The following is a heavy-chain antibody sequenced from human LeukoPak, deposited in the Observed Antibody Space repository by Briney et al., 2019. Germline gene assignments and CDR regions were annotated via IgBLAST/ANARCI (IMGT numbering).Heavy chain of an antibody. V-gene: IGHV4-61*01. Sequence: PSETLSLTCTVSGGSVNSGSFYWTWIRQPPGKGLEWFGYIYYSGSTNYNPSLKSRVTISVDTSKNQFSLKLSSVTAADTAVYYCARENDSGGWFDPWGQGTLVTVSS. CDR3: ARENDSGGWFDP. CDR1: GGSVNSGSFY. J-gene: IGHJ5*02. CDR2: IYYSGST. D-gene: IGHD1-26*01.